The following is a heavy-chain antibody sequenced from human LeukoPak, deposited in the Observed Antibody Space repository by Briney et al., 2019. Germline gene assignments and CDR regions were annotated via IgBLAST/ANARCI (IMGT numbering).Heavy chain of an antibody. V-gene: IGHV3-66*01. CDR3: ASKRWLQSSFDY. CDR2: IYTDGTT. CDR1: GFTVSSNY. D-gene: IGHD5-24*01. J-gene: IGHJ4*02. Sequence: PGWSLRLSCAASGFTVSSNYMSWVRQAPGKGLEWVSVIYTDGTTHYADSVKGRFTISRDNAKNTVYLQMNSLRAEDTAVYYCASKRWLQSSFDYWGQGTLVTVSS.